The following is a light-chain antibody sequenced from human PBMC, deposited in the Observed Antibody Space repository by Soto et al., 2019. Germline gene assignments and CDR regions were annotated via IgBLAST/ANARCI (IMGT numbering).Light chain of an antibody. CDR1: QTINAY. J-gene: IGKJ2*01. CDR3: QESYRTPRT. CDR2: AAS. Sequence: DLPMTQSPSSLSASVGDRVTITCRASQTINAYLNWYQQKPGKAPKLLIYAASSLQSGVPSRFSGSGSGTDFTLTISSLQPEDFATYYCQESYRTPRTFGQGTRLEI. V-gene: IGKV1-39*01.